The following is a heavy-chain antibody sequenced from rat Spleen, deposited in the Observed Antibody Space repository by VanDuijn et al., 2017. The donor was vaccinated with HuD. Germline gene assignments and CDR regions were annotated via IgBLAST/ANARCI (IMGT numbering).Heavy chain of an antibody. CDR1: GYSITSNY. CDR3: ASYIPGYYLMDA. J-gene: IGHJ4*01. V-gene: IGHV3-1*01. Sequence: EVQLQESGPGLVKPSQSLSLPCSVTGYSITSNYWGWIRKFPGNKMEWIGHISYSGSTSYNPSLKSPISLTRDTSKNQFFLQLNSVTAEDTATSYCASYIPGYYLMDAWAQGASVTVSS. D-gene: IGHD1-4*01. CDR2: ISYSGST.